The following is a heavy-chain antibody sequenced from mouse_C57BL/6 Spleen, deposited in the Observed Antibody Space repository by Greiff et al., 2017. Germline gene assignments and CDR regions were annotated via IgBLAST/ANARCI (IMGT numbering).Heavy chain of an antibody. CDR2: ISDGGSYT. CDR1: GFTFSSYA. CDR3: ARDSLLPAWFAY. V-gene: IGHV5-4*01. D-gene: IGHD2-1*01. J-gene: IGHJ3*01. Sequence: EVQVVESGGGLVKPGGSLKLSCAASGFTFSSYAMSWVRQTPGKRLEWVATISDGGSYTYYPDNVKGRFTISRDNAKNNLYLQMSHLKSEDTAMYYCARDSLLPAWFAYWGQGTLVTVSA.